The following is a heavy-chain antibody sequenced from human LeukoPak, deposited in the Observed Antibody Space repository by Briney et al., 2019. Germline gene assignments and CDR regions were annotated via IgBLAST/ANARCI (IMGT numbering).Heavy chain of an antibody. CDR3: ARDRTGLRFLEWLPSPGWFDP. CDR2: IYYSGST. D-gene: IGHD3-3*01. V-gene: IGHV4-59*01. J-gene: IGHJ5*02. Sequence: PSETLSLTCTVSGGSISSYYWSWIRQPPGKGLEWIGDIYYSGSTNYNPSLKSRVTISVDTSKNQFSLKLSSVTAADTAVYYCARDRTGLRFLEWLPSPGWFDPWGKGTLVTVSS. CDR1: GGSISSYY.